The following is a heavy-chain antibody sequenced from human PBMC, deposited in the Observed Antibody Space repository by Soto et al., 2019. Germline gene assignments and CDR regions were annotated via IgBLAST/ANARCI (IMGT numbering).Heavy chain of an antibody. CDR3: ARVLHSGYDSELGY. CDR1: GFTFSSYA. Sequence: QVQLVESGGGVVQPGRSLRLSCAASGFTFSSYAMHWVRQAPGKGLEWVAVISYDGSNKYYADSVKGRFTISRDNSKNTLYLQMNSLRAEDTAVYYCARVLHSGYDSELGYWGQGTLVTVSS. J-gene: IGHJ4*02. D-gene: IGHD5-12*01. V-gene: IGHV3-30-3*01. CDR2: ISYDGSNK.